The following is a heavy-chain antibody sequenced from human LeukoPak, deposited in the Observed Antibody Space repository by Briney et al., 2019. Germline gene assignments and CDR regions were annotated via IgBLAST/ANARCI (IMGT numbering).Heavy chain of an antibody. CDR3: AKAETMTQRGYFDY. Sequence: GKSLRLSCAASGFIFSNYGMHWVRQAPGKGLEWVAVVSYDGSNKYYADSVKGRFTISRDNSKNTLSLQMSSLGAEDTAVYYCAKAETMTQRGYFDYWGQGTLVTVSS. CDR2: VSYDGSNK. D-gene: IGHD1-1*01. V-gene: IGHV3-30*18. J-gene: IGHJ4*02. CDR1: GFIFSNYG.